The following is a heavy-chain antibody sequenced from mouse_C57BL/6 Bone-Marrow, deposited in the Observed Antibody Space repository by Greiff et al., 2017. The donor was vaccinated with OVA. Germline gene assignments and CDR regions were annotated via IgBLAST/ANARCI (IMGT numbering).Heavy chain of an antibody. J-gene: IGHJ2*01. CDR2: ISSGGSYT. CDR1: GFTFSSYG. Sequence: EVMLVESGGDLVKPGGSLKLSCAASGFTFSSYGMSWVRQTPDKRLEWVATISSGGSYTYYPDSVKGRFTISRDKAKNTLYLQMSSLKSEDTAMYYCAIYYDLFDYWGQGTTLTVSS. CDR3: AIYYDLFDY. D-gene: IGHD2-4*01. V-gene: IGHV5-6*01.